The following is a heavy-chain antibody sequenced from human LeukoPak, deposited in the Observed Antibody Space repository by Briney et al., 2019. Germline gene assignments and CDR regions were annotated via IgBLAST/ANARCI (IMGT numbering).Heavy chain of an antibody. CDR3: ARDLGRAVAGSRG. CDR1: GYTFTGYY. J-gene: IGHJ4*02. D-gene: IGHD6-19*01. CDR2: INPNSGGT. Sequence: ASVKVSCKASGYTFTGYYMHWVRQAPGQGLEWMGWINPNSGGTNYAQRFQGRVTMTRDTSISTAYMELSRLRSDDTAVYYCARDLGRAVAGSRGWGQGTLVTVSS. V-gene: IGHV1-2*02.